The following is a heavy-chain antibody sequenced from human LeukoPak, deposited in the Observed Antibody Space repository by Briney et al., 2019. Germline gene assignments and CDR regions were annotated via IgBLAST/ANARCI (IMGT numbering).Heavy chain of an antibody. CDR3: ARVVVVAATPWGSFDP. J-gene: IGHJ5*02. D-gene: IGHD2-15*01. CDR1: GYTFTGYY. V-gene: IGHV1-2*02. Sequence: ASVKVSCKASGYTFTGYYMHWVRQAPGQGLEWMGWINPNSGGTNYAQKFQGRVTMTRNTSISTAYMELSRLRSDDTAVYYCARVVVVAATPWGSFDPWGQGTLVTVS. CDR2: INPNSGGT.